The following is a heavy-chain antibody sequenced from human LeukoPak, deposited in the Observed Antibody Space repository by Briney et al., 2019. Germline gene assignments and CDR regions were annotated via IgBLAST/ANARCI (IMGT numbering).Heavy chain of an antibody. CDR2: IYYSGST. J-gene: IGHJ4*02. Sequence: SETLSLTCTVSGGSISSSSYYWGWIRQPPGKGLEWIGSIYYSGSTYYNPSLKSRVTISVDTSKNQFSLKLSSVTAADTAVYYCARPAGYNWNPFDYWGQGTLVTVSS. V-gene: IGHV4-39*07. CDR3: ARPAGYNWNPFDY. CDR1: GGSISSSSYY. D-gene: IGHD1-20*01.